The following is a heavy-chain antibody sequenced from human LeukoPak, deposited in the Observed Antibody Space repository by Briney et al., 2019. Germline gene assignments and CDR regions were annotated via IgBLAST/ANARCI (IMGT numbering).Heavy chain of an antibody. Sequence: SETLSLTCTVSGGSISSSSYYWGWIRQPPGKGLEWIGSIYYSGSTYYNPSLKSRVTITVDTSKNQFSLKLSSVTAADTAVYYCARDHDGDYARDWGQGTLVTVSS. J-gene: IGHJ4*02. CDR1: GGSISSSSYY. CDR3: ARDHDGDYARD. CDR2: IYYSGST. V-gene: IGHV4-39*07. D-gene: IGHD4-17*01.